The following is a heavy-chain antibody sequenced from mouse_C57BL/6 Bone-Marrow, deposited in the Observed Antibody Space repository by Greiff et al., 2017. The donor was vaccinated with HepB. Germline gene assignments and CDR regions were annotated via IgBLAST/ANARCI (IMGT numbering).Heavy chain of an antibody. CDR1: GYTFTSYW. Sequence: VQLQQPGAELVKPGASVKMSCKASGYTFTSYWINWVKQRPGQGLEWIGDIYPGSGSTNYNEKFKRKATLTVDTYSSTAYMQLSSLTSEDSAVYYCARDQLRLLWGQGTTLTVSS. V-gene: IGHV1-55*01. CDR3: ARDQLRLL. CDR2: IYPGSGST. D-gene: IGHD3-2*02. J-gene: IGHJ2*01.